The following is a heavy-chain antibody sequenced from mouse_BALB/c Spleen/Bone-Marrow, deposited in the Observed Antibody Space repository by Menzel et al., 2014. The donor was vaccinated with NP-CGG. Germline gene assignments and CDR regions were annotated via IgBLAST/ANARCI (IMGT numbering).Heavy chain of an antibody. J-gene: IGHJ2*01. D-gene: IGHD1-1*01. Sequence: QVQLKQSGPELVKPGASVKISCKASGYAFSSSWMNWVKQRPGQGLEWIGRIYPGDGDTNYNGKFKGKATLTADKSSSTAYMQLSSLTSVDSAVYFCARDHGSSYGGVDCWGQGTTLTVSS. V-gene: IGHV1-82*01. CDR3: ARDHGSSYGGVDC. CDR2: IYPGDGDT. CDR1: GYAFSSSW.